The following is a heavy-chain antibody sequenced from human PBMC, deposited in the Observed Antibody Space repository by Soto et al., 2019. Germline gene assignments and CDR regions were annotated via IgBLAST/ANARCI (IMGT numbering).Heavy chain of an antibody. CDR3: AKDTGSSSWHVDWFDP. CDR1: GFTFSNNA. Sequence: EVQLLESGGGLVQPGGSLRLSCAASGFTFSNNAMSWVRQAPGKGLEWVSTISGSGSTTYYADSVKGRFTISRDNSRDTLYLRMNSLRAEDTAIYYCAKDTGSSSWHVDWFDPWGQGTLVTVSS. CDR2: ISGSGSTT. D-gene: IGHD6-13*01. V-gene: IGHV3-23*01. J-gene: IGHJ5*02.